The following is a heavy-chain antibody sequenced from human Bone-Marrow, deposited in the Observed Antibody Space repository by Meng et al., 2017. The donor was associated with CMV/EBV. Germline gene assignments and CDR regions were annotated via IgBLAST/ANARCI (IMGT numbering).Heavy chain of an antibody. CDR2: IYYSGST. CDR1: GGSISSSSYY. D-gene: IGHD1-26*01. CDR3: ARVEWELLAGAFDI. V-gene: IGHV4-39*07. J-gene: IGHJ3*02. Sequence: ESLKISCTVSGGSISSSSYYWGWIRQPPGKGLEWIGSIYYSGSTYYNPSLKSRVTISVDTSKNQFSLKLSSVTAADTAVYYCARVEWELLAGAFDIWGQGTMVTVSS.